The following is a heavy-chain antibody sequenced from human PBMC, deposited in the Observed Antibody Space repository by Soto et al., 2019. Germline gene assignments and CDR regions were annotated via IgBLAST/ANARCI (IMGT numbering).Heavy chain of an antibody. CDR2: INHSGST. J-gene: IGHJ6*02. V-gene: IGHV4-34*01. Sequence: QVQLQQWGAGLLKPSETLSLTCAVYGGSFSGYYWSWIRQPPGKGLEWIGEINHSGSTNYNPSLKSRVTISVDTSQNQFSLKLSSVTAADTAVYYCARGPLSSPYYYYYGMDVWGQGTTVTVSS. CDR3: ARGPLSSPYYYYYGMDV. D-gene: IGHD6-6*01. CDR1: GGSFSGYY.